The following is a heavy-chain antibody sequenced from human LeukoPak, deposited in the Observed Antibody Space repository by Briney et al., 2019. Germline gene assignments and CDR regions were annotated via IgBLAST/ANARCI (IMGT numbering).Heavy chain of an antibody. J-gene: IGHJ4*02. Sequence: SETLSLTCAVYGGSFSGYCWSWIRQPPGKGLEWIGEINRSGSTNYNPSLKSRVTISVDTSKNQFSLKLSSVTAADTAVYYCARTKVRGRFDYWGQGTLVTVSS. CDR2: INRSGST. CDR3: ARTKVRGRFDY. CDR1: GGSFSGYC. D-gene: IGHD3-10*01. V-gene: IGHV4-34*01.